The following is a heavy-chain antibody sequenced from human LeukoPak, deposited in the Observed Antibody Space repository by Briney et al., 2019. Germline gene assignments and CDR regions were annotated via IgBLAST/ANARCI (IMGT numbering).Heavy chain of an antibody. CDR3: ALLLWFGEPPSTPDAFDI. D-gene: IGHD3-10*01. V-gene: IGHV4-4*07. CDR2: IYTSGST. J-gene: IGHJ3*02. Sequence: KTSETLSLTCTVSGGSVSSYYWSWIRQAAGKGLEWIGRIYTSGSTTYNPSLKSRVTMSVDTSKNQFSLKLSSVTAADTAVYYCALLLWFGEPPSTPDAFDIWGQGTMVTVSS. CDR1: GGSVSSYY.